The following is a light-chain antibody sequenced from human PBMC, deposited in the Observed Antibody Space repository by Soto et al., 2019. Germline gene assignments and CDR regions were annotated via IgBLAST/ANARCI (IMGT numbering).Light chain of an antibody. Sequence: PGERVTLSCRASQSVSSSYLTWYQQKPGQAPRLRIYGASTRATSIPARFSGSGSGTDFTLTISSLQPEDFAVYYCQQDYNLPYTFGQGTKLEIK. CDR1: QSVSSSY. V-gene: IGKV3D-7*01. J-gene: IGKJ2*01. CDR3: QQDYNLPYT. CDR2: GAS.